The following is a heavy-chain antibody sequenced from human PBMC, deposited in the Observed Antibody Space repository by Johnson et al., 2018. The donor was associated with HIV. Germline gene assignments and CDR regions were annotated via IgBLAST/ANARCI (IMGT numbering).Heavy chain of an antibody. Sequence: QVQLVESGGGVVQPGRSLSLSCAASGFTFSSYAMYWVRQAPGKGLEWVAFISYDGSNKYYADSVKGRFTISRDSSKNTLYLQMTSLRVEDTALYYCARDRARWSSGWYNDAFDIWGQGTMVTVSS. D-gene: IGHD6-19*01. CDR3: ARDRARWSSGWYNDAFDI. CDR1: GFTFSSYA. CDR2: ISYDGSNK. V-gene: IGHV3-30-3*01. J-gene: IGHJ3*02.